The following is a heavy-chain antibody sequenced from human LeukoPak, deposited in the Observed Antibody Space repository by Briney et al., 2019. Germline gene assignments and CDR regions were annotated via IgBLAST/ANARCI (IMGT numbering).Heavy chain of an antibody. V-gene: IGHV3-23*01. J-gene: IGHJ4*02. D-gene: IGHD1-26*01. CDR2: INSDGSST. CDR1: GFTFSNYA. CDR3: AKRGAEVGTTVAPGDY. Sequence: HPGGSLRLSCAASGFTFSNYAMSWVRQAPGRRLEWVSRINSDGSSTTYADSVKGRFTISRDNAKNTLFLQMNSLRAEDTAVYYCAKRGAEVGTTVAPGDYWGQGTLLTVSS.